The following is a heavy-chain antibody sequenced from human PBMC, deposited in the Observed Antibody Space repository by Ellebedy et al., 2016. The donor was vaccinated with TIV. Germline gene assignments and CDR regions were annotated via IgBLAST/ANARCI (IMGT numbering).Heavy chain of an antibody. CDR3: ASWDFDY. Sequence: PGGSLRLSCAASGLTFSRYGMHWIRQAPDKGMEWVAVIWYDGSIKYLADSVKGRFTISRDNFNNTLYLQMNRLRAEDTAVYWCASWDFDYWGQGTLVTVSS. CDR2: IWYDGSIK. D-gene: IGHD7-27*01. CDR1: GLTFSRYG. J-gene: IGHJ4*02. V-gene: IGHV3-33*01.